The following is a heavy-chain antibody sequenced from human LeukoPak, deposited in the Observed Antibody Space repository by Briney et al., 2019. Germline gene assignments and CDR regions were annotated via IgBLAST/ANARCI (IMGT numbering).Heavy chain of an antibody. V-gene: IGHV4-38-2*02. Sequence: SETLSLTCTVSGYSISNGYYWVWIRQPPGKGLEWIGSIYHSGSTYYNPSLKSRVTISVDTSKNQFSLKLSSVTAADTAVYYCARSGGGVVRGVMGFDYWGQGTLVTVSS. CDR2: IYHSGST. CDR3: ARSGGGVVRGVMGFDY. CDR1: GYSISNGYY. J-gene: IGHJ4*02. D-gene: IGHD3-10*01.